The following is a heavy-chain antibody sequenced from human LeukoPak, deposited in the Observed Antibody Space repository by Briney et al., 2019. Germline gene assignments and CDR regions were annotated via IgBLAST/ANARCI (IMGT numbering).Heavy chain of an antibody. D-gene: IGHD3-3*01. Sequence: PSGTLPLTCTVSGGSISSGDYYWSWIRQPPGKGLEWIGYIYYSGSTYYNPSLKSRVTISVDTSKNQFSLKLSSVTAADTAVYYCARGVRFWSGYTYYYYMDVWGKGTTVTVSS. CDR1: GGSISSGDYY. V-gene: IGHV4-30-4*08. CDR3: ARGVRFWSGYTYYYYMDV. CDR2: IYYSGST. J-gene: IGHJ6*03.